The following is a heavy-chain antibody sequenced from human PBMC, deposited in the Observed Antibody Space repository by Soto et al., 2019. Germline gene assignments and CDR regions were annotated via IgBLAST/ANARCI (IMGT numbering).Heavy chain of an antibody. D-gene: IGHD1-26*01. CDR2: ISGSGDST. V-gene: IGHV3-23*01. J-gene: IGHJ4*02. Sequence: EVQLLESGGGLVQPGGSLRLSCAASGFTFSSYAMRWVRQAPVKGLEWVSAISGSGDSTYYADSVKGRFTISRDNSKNTLYLQMNSLRADDTAVYYCARRGSGSYYDYWGQGTLVTVS. CDR1: GFTFSSYA. CDR3: ARRGSGSYYDY.